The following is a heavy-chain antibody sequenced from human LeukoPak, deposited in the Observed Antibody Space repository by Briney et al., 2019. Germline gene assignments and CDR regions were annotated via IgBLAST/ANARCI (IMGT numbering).Heavy chain of an antibody. J-gene: IGHJ4*02. CDR1: GFTVITND. V-gene: IGHV3-53*01. D-gene: IGHD1-14*01. CDR3: ARGVEPLATNTLAY. Sequence: GGSLRLSCAASGFTVITNDMTWVRQAPGKGLEWVSVLYSDGNTKYAASVQGRFTISRDNSKNTLYLEMNSLSPDDTAVYYCARGVEPLATNTLAYWGQGTLVTVSS. CDR2: LYSDGNT.